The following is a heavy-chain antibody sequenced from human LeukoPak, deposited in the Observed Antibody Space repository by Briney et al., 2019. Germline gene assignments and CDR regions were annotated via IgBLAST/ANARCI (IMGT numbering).Heavy chain of an antibody. Sequence: ASVKVSCKASGYTFTSYGISWVRQAPGQGLEWMGWISAYNGNTNYAQKLQGRVTMTTDTSTSTAYMELRSLRSDDTAVYYCARGDYYDSSGYYYGSYWGQGTLVTVSS. V-gene: IGHV1-18*01. D-gene: IGHD3-22*01. CDR1: GYTFTSYG. J-gene: IGHJ4*02. CDR2: ISAYNGNT. CDR3: ARGDYYDSSGYYYGSY.